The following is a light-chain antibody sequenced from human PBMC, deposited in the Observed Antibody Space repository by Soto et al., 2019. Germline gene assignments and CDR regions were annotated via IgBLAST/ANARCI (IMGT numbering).Light chain of an antibody. J-gene: IGLJ1*01. Sequence: QSALTQPASVSGSPGQSITISCTGASSDVGGYNYVPWYQQNPGKAPKLMIFEVSNRPSGVSNRFSGSKSGNTASLTISGLQAEDEADYYCSSYTTSSTRVFGTGTKLTVL. V-gene: IGLV2-14*01. CDR1: SSDVGGYNY. CDR2: EVS. CDR3: SSYTTSSTRV.